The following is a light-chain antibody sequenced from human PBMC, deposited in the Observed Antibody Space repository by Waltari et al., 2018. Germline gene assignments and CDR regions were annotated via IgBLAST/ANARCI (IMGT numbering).Light chain of an antibody. CDR3: QQYYNTPLT. CDR1: ESVLYSSNNKNH. V-gene: IGKV4-1*01. CDR2: WAS. J-gene: IGKJ4*01. Sequence: DIVMTQSPESLAVSLGERATINCKTSESVLYSSNNKNHLAWYQKKPGQPPKLLIYWASTRESGVPERFSGSGSETDFTLTVTSLQAEDVAVYYCQQYYNTPLTFGGGTKVEIK.